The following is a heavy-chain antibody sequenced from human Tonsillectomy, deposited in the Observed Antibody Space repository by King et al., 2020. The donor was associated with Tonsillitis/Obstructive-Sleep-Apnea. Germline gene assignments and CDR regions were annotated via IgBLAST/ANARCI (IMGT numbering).Heavy chain of an antibody. J-gene: IGHJ4*02. CDR2: IYYSGST. D-gene: IGHD6-19*01. CDR3: ARQGGWNPDDY. CDR1: GGSISSSSYY. Sequence: LQLQESGPGLVKPSETLSLTCTVSGGSISSSSYYWGWIRQPPGKGLEWIGSIYYSGSTYYNPSLKSRVTISVDTSKNQFSLKLSSVTAAGTAVYYCARQGGWNPDDYWGQGTLVTVSS. V-gene: IGHV4-39*01.